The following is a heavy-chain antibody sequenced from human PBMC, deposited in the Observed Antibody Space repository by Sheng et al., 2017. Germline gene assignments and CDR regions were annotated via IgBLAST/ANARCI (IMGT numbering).Heavy chain of an antibody. CDR1: GFTFGDYG. Sequence: EVQLVESGGGLVQPGRSLRLSCRGSGFTFGDYGMTWFRQAPGKGLEWVGFVRSKRHNGTTEYAASVKGRFTISRDDSKSIAYLQMNSLKSEDTAVYFCTRIAVAGFDYWGQGTLVTVSS. CDR2: VRSKRHNGTT. D-gene: IGHD6-19*01. J-gene: IGHJ4*02. CDR3: TRIAVAGFDY. V-gene: IGHV3-49*03.